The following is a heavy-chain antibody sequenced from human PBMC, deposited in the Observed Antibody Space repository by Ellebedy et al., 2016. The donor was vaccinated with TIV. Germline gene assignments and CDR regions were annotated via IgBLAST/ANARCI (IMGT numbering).Heavy chain of an antibody. CDR1: GYTFTSYY. J-gene: IGHJ4*02. D-gene: IGHD1-7*01. CDR3: AVLRAGGITG. CDR2: INPSDDNT. Sequence: ASVKVSXXASGYTFTSYYMHWVRQAPGQGLGWMGVINPSDDNTAYAQTFQGRITMTRDTSTSTVYMELRSLTSEDTAMYYCAVLRAGGITGWGQGTLVTVSS. V-gene: IGHV1-46*03.